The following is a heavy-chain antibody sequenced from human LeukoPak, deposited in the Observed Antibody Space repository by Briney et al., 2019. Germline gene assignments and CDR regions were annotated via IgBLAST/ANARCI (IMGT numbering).Heavy chain of an antibody. CDR1: GFTFSSYA. D-gene: IGHD3-3*01. CDR3: AKGISSGWRGYNAYYFDY. CDR2: ISGSGGST. J-gene: IGHJ4*02. V-gene: IGHV3-23*01. Sequence: GGALRLSGAASGFTFSSYAMSWVRQAPGKGREWVSAISGSGGSTYYADSVKVRFTISRDNSKNTLYLQMNSLRDEDKAVYYCAKGISSGWRGYNAYYFDYWRQGTLVNVSS.